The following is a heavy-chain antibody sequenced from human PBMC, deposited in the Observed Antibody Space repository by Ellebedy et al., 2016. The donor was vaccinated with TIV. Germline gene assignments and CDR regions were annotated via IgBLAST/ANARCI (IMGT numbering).Heavy chain of an antibody. Sequence: PGGSLRLSCTWSGFTFSHYGMHWVRQAPGKGLEWVAVIWYDGSQKFHVDSVKGRFIISRDNSMNTLHLQMNSLRAEDTAVYYCAREYSRSTAFPGYGMDVWGQGTTVTVSS. CDR2: IWYDGSQK. D-gene: IGHD6-13*01. CDR1: GFTFSHYG. CDR3: AREYSRSTAFPGYGMDV. J-gene: IGHJ6*02. V-gene: IGHV3-33*01.